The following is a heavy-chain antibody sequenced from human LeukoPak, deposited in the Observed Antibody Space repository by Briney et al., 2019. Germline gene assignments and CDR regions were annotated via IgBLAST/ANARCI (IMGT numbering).Heavy chain of an antibody. CDR1: GYTFTGYY. J-gene: IGHJ5*02. D-gene: IGHD3-16*02. V-gene: IGHV1-2*02. Sequence: ASVKVSCKASGYTFTGYYMHWVRQAPGQGLEWMGWINPNSGGTNYAQKFQGRVTMTRDTSISTAYMELSRLRSDDTAVYYCARGEYYDYVWGSYRYSWFDPWGQGTLVTVSS. CDR2: INPNSGGT. CDR3: ARGEYYDYVWGSYRYSWFDP.